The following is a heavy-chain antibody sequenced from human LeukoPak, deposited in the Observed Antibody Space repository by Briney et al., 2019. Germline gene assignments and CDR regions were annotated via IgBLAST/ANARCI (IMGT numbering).Heavy chain of an antibody. J-gene: IGHJ4*02. CDR2: IKQDGSEK. Sequence: PGGSLRLSCAASGFTFSSYWMSWVRQAPGKGLEWVANIKQDGSEKYYVDSVKGRFTISRDYAKNSLYLQMNSLRAEDTAVYYCAREGGGYCSSTSCYLDYWGQGTLVTVSS. CDR1: GFTFSSYW. D-gene: IGHD2-2*01. CDR3: AREGGGYCSSTSCYLDY. V-gene: IGHV3-7*01.